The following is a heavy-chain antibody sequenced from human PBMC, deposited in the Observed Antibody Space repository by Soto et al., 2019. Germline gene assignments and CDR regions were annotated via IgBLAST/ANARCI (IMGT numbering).Heavy chain of an antibody. CDR1: GFTFTSYG. J-gene: IGHJ4*02. CDR2: ISYDGGLQ. Sequence: QAHLVESGGGVVQPGRSLRLSCAASGFTFTSYGMHWVRQAPGTRLEWVAVISYDGGLQHYADSVKGRFTISRDNSKNMVLLQMNSLRAEDTAVYYCVSDRGYGHASVPYSWGQGTLVSVPS. CDR3: VSDRGYGHASVPYS. V-gene: IGHV3-30*03. D-gene: IGHD5-18*01.